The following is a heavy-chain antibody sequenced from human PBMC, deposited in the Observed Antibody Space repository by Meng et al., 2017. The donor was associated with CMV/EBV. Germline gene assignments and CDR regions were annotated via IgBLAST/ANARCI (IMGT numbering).Heavy chain of an antibody. J-gene: IGHJ6*02. V-gene: IGHV3-13*01. Sequence: GGSLRLSCAASGFTFSSYDMHWIRQATGKGLEWVSAIGTAGDTYYPGSVKGRFTISRENAKNSLYLQMNSLRAGDTAVYYCARAGQAPAAYYYGMDVWGQGTTVTVSS. CDR2: IGTAGDT. CDR3: ARAGQAPAAYYYGMDV. CDR1: GFTFSSYD. D-gene: IGHD2-2*01.